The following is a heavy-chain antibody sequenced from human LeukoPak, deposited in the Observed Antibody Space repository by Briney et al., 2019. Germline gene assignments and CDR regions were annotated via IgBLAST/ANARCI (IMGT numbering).Heavy chain of an antibody. CDR1: GLTFRSYW. D-gene: IGHD2-15*01. V-gene: IGHV3-7*01. Sequence: GGSLRLSCAASGLTFRSYWMGGVRQAPGKGLEWMAKIKLDGSEKYYVDSVKGRFPISRDNAKNSLYLQMNSLRAEDTAVYSCARDSIAAPDYWSQGTLVIVSS. J-gene: IGHJ4*02. CDR2: IKLDGSEK. CDR3: ARDSIAAPDY.